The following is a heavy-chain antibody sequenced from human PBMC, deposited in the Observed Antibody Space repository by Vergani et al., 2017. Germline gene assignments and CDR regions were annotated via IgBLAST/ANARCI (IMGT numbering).Heavy chain of an antibody. J-gene: IGHJ5*02. CDR3: AHRRWIGVVSDNWFDP. Sequence: QITLKESGPTLVKPTQTLTLTCTFSGFSLSTSGVGVGWLRQPPGKALAWLALIYWDDDKRYSPSLKSRRTITKDTTKHQVVLTMTNMDPVDTATYYCAHRRWIGVVSDNWFDPWGQGTLVTVSS. CDR1: GFSLSTSGVG. CDR2: IYWDDDK. D-gene: IGHD3-22*01. V-gene: IGHV2-5*02.